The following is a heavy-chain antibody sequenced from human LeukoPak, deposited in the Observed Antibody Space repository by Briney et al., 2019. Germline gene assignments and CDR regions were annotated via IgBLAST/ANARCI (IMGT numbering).Heavy chain of an antibody. CDR2: ISYDGSNK. CDR3: AKSDYGSDY. Sequence: GGSLRLSCAASGFTFSSYGMHWARQAPGKGLEWVAVISYDGSNKYYADSVKGRFTISRDNSKNTLYLQMNSLRAEDTAVYYCAKSDYGSDYWGQGTLVTVSS. D-gene: IGHD3-10*01. V-gene: IGHV3-30*18. CDR1: GFTFSSYG. J-gene: IGHJ4*02.